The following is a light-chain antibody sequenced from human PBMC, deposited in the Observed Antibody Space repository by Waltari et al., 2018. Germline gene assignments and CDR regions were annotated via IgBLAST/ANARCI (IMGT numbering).Light chain of an antibody. J-gene: IGKJ1*01. CDR1: QSVLYSSNNNNY. CDR3: QQYYTTPWT. Sequence: DIVMTQSPDSLAVSLGERATINCKSNQSVLYSSNNNNYLAWYQQKPRQPPRLLMYWASTRESGSPDRFSGSGSGTDFTLAICSLQAEDVAVYYCQQYYTTPWTFGQGTKVEI. V-gene: IGKV4-1*01. CDR2: WAS.